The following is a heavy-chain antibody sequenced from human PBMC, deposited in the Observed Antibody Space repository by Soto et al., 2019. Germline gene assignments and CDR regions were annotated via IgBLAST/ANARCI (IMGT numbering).Heavy chain of an antibody. D-gene: IGHD3-22*01. Sequence: QVQLVESGGGVVRPGRSLRLSCAASGFTFSSYAMHWVGQAPGKGLEWVALISYDGSNKEYAESVKGRFTISGDNSKNTLYVRMSSLKAEDKAVYYWAKDLTSSGYYAIDDGGQGTLVTVSS. CDR2: ISYDGSNK. J-gene: IGHJ4*02. CDR3: AKDLTSSGYYAIDD. CDR1: GFTFSSYA. V-gene: IGHV3-30*18.